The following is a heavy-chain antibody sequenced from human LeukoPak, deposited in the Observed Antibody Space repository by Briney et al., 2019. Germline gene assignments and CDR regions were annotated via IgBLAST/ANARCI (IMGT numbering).Heavy chain of an antibody. CDR1: GFSSSRYS. Sequence: PGGSLRLSCAASGFSSSRYSINWVRQGPGRRLEWVSSISSSGNYIHYIDSVKGRFTITRDTANNSVDLEMHSLRAEDTAVYYCARGPYDHYDTTGSYSPLDNWGQGTLVTVSS. CDR3: ARGPYDHYDTTGSYSPLDN. J-gene: IGHJ4*02. D-gene: IGHD3-22*01. V-gene: IGHV3-21*01. CDR2: ISSSGNYI.